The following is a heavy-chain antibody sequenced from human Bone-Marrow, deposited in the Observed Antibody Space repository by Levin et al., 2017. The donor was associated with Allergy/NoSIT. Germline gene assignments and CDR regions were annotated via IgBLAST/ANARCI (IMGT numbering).Heavy chain of an antibody. Sequence: GGSLRLSCAVSGFTFSNYGMHWVRQAPGKGLEWVAVISYDASYKYYAESMNGRVTISRDNLKNTVSLEITRLRHDDTAVYYCAGEFLHSGKFDHWGQGAEVTVSS. CDR1: GFTFSNYG. D-gene: IGHD3-10*01. CDR3: AGEFLHSGKFDH. J-gene: IGHJ4*02. V-gene: IGHV3-30*03. CDR2: ISYDASYK.